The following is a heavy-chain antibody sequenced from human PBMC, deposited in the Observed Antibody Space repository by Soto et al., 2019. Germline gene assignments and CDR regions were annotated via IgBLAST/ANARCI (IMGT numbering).Heavy chain of an antibody. Sequence: SETLSLTCAVYGGSFSGYYWSWIRQPPGKGLEWIGEINHSGSTNYNPSLKNRVTISVDTSKNQFSLKLSSVTAADTAVYYCARGGLSKYYDFWGQGTTVTVSS. D-gene: IGHD3-3*01. CDR1: GGSFSGYY. J-gene: IGHJ6*02. CDR3: ARGGLSKYYDF. CDR2: INHSGST. V-gene: IGHV4-34*01.